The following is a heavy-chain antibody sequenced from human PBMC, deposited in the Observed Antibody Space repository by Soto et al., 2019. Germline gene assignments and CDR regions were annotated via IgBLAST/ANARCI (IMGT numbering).Heavy chain of an antibody. V-gene: IGHV4-34*01. CDR3: ARGGCSSTSCYPYYFDY. Sequence: RASETLSLTCAVYGGSFSGYYWSWIRQPPGKGLEWIGEINHSGSTNYNPSLKSRVTISVDTSKNQFSLKLSSVTAADTAVYYCARGGCSSTSCYPYYFDYWGQGTQVTVSS. CDR2: INHSGST. J-gene: IGHJ4*02. D-gene: IGHD2-2*01. CDR1: GGSFSGYY.